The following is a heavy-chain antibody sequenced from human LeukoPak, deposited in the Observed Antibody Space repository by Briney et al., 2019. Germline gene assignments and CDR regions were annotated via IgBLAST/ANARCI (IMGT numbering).Heavy chain of an antibody. V-gene: IGHV3-11*04. CDR1: GFTFSDYY. CDR3: ARASKQEYCGGGSCYNGSAP. Sequence: GGSLRLSCAASGFTFSDYYMSWIRQAPGKGLQWVSYISSSGHIIYYADSVKGRFTISRDNSKNTLYLQMNSLRAEDTAVYYCARASKQEYCGGGSCYNGSAPGGKGPLVTVPS. J-gene: IGHJ5*02. CDR2: ISSSGHII. D-gene: IGHD2-15*01.